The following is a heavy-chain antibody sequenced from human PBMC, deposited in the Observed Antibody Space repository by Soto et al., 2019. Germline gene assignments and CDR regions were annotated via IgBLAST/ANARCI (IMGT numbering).Heavy chain of an antibody. CDR2: ISGGGST. J-gene: IGHJ6*02. Sequence: GGSLRLSCAASGFAFSRYVMSWVRQAPGKALDWVSGISGGGSTYYADSVKGRFSISRDNSKNTLNLQMSSLRAEDTAVYYCVKGLDNYFDQVWGQGTTVTVSS. CDR3: VKGLDNYFDQV. CDR1: GFAFSRYV. V-gene: IGHV3-23*01. D-gene: IGHD3-22*01.